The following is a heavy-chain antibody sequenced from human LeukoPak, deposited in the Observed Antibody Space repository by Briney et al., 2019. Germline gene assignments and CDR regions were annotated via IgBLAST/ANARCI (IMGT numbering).Heavy chain of an antibody. CDR2: INHSGST. V-gene: IGHV4-34*01. Sequence: SETLSLTCAVYGGSFSGYYWSWIRQPPGKGLEWIGEINHSGSTNYNPSLKSRVTISVDTSKNQFSLTLSSVTAADTAVYYCARRRYDASGYYPSRGRYFAYWGQGTLVTVSS. D-gene: IGHD3-22*01. J-gene: IGHJ4*02. CDR1: GGSFSGYY. CDR3: ARRRYDASGYYPSRGRYFAY.